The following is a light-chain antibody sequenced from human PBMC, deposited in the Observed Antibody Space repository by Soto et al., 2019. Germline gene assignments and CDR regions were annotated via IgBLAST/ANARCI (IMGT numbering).Light chain of an antibody. J-gene: IGKJ1*01. Sequence: DLQMTQSPSSLSASVGDRVTITCQASQDITNLLNWYQQKPGKAPKLLIYVASNLETGVPSRFSGSGSGTDFSFTISSLQTEDIATYYCQQYDVLPWTFGQGTTVEVK. CDR3: QQYDVLPWT. CDR1: QDITNL. CDR2: VAS. V-gene: IGKV1-33*01.